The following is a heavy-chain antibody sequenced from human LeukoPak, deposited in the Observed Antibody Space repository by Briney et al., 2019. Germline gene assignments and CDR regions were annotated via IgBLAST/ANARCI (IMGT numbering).Heavy chain of an antibody. D-gene: IGHD6-6*01. CDR3: ARVSIAARSPYYYGMDV. CDR2: IIPIFGTA. J-gene: IGHJ6*02. CDR1: GGTFSSYA. Sequence: GASVKVSCKASGGTFSSYAISWVRQAPGQGLEWMGGIIPIFGTANYAQKFQGRVTIIADESTSTAYMELSSLRSEDTAVYYCARVSIAARSPYYYGMDVWGQGTTVTVSS. V-gene: IGHV1-69*13.